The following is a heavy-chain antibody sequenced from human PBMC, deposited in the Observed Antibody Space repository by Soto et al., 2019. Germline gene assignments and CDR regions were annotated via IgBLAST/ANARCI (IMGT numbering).Heavy chain of an antibody. CDR3: TTGSTMIVVVRVVFDI. Sequence: SVSHAWMNWVRQAPGKGLERVGRIKSKTDGGTTDYAAPVKGRFTISRDDSNNTLYLQMNSLKTEETAVYYCTTGSTMIVVVRVVFDIWGQGTMVTVSS. J-gene: IGHJ3*02. CDR1: SVSHAW. D-gene: IGHD3-22*01. V-gene: IGHV3-15*07. CDR2: IKSKTDGGTT.